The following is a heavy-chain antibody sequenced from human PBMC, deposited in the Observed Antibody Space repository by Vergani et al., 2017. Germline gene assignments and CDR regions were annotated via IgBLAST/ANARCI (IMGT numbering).Heavy chain of an antibody. V-gene: IGHV1-8*01. CDR3: ARVLSPPRQLWLPFN. CDR2: MNPNSGNT. CDR1: GYTFTSYD. J-gene: IGHJ4*02. D-gene: IGHD5-18*01. Sequence: QVQLVQSGAEVKKPGASVKVSCKASGYTFTSYDINWVRQATGQGLEWMGWMNPNSGNTGYAQKFQGRVTMTRNTSISTAYMERSSLRSEDTAVYYCARVLSPPRQLWLPFNWGQGTLVTVSS.